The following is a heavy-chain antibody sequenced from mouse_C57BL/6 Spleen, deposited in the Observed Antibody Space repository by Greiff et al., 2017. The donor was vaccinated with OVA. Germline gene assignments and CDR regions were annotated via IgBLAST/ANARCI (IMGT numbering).Heavy chain of an antibody. CDR3: TRGRLRRAMDY. V-gene: IGHV6-6*01. Sequence: EVMLVESGGGLVQPGGSMKLSCAASGFTFSDAWMDWVRQSPEKGLEWVAEIRNKANNHATYYAESVKGRFTISRDDSKSSVYLQMNSLRAEDTGIYYCTRGRLRRAMDYWGQGTSVTVSS. J-gene: IGHJ4*01. CDR2: IRNKANNHAT. D-gene: IGHD2-4*01. CDR1: GFTFSDAW.